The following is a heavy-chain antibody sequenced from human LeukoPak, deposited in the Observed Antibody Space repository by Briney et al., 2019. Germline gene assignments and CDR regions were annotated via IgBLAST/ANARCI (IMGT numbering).Heavy chain of an antibody. CDR2: ISSSSSTI. J-gene: IGHJ4*02. CDR1: GFTFSSYS. D-gene: IGHD2-15*01. Sequence: GGSLRLSCAASGFTFSSYSMNWVRQAPGKGLEWISHISSSSSTIYYADSVKGRFTISRDNAKNSLYLQMNSLRAEDTAVYYCARDLSLYCSGGSCYSLNYWGQGTLVTVSS. V-gene: IGHV3-48*01. CDR3: ARDLSLYCSGGSCYSLNY.